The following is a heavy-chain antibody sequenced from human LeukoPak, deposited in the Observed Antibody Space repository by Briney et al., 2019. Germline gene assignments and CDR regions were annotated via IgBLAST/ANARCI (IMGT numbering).Heavy chain of an antibody. Sequence: GGSLRLSCAASGFTFSSYAMSWVRQAPGKGLEWVSAISGSGGSTYYADSVKGRFTISRDNSKNTLYLRMNSLRAEDTAVYYCAKVGVCVGCYDAFDIWGQGTMVTVSS. D-gene: IGHD2-15*01. V-gene: IGHV3-23*01. CDR3: AKVGVCVGCYDAFDI. CDR1: GFTFSSYA. CDR2: ISGSGGST. J-gene: IGHJ3*02.